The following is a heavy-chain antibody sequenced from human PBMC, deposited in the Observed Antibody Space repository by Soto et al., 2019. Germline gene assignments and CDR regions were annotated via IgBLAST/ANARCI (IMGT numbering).Heavy chain of an antibody. CDR3: ARDWTDFWGI. J-gene: IGHJ4*02. V-gene: IGHV1-2*02. D-gene: IGHD3-3*01. CDR1: GYTFTGYY. CDR2: INPNSGGT. Sequence: QVQLVQSGAEVKKPGASVKVSCKASGYTFTGYYMHWVRQAPGQGLEWMGWINPNSGGTNYAQKFQGRVTMTRDTSNRTGYMELSKVRLDDTAGYYCARDWTDFWGIWGQGTLVTVSS.